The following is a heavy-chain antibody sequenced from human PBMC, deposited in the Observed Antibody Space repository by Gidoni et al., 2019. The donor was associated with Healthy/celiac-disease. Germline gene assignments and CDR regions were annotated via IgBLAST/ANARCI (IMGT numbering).Heavy chain of an antibody. CDR3: TSFADRYYDSSGPTPDY. Sequence: EVQLVESGGGLVQPGGSLTLSCAASGFTFSGSAMHWVRQASGKGLEWVGRIRSKANSYATAYAASVKGRFTISRDDSKNTAYLQMNSLKTEDTAVYYCTSFADRYYDSSGPTPDYWGQGTLVTVSS. V-gene: IGHV3-73*02. D-gene: IGHD3-22*01. CDR1: GFTFSGSA. J-gene: IGHJ4*02. CDR2: IRSKANSYAT.